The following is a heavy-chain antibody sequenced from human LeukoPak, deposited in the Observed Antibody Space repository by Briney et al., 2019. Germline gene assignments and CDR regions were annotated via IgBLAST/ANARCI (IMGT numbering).Heavy chain of an antibody. D-gene: IGHD3-3*01. CDR3: AREQRPYYDFWSGSDAFDI. CDR1: GGSISSYY. CDR2: IYYSGST. J-gene: IGHJ3*02. Sequence: SETLSLTCTVSGGSISSYYWSWIRQPPGKGLEWIGYIYYSGSTNYNPSLKSRVTISVDTSKNQFSLKLSSVTAADTAVYYCAREQRPYYDFWSGSDAFDIWGQGTMVTVSS. V-gene: IGHV4-59*01.